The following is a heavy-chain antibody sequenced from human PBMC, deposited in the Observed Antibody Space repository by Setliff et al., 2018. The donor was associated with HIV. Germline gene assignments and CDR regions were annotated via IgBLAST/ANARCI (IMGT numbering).Heavy chain of an antibody. J-gene: IGHJ4*02. CDR3: APINWYQPIFDF. D-gene: IGHD2-2*01. Sequence: PSETLSLTCAVYNGSFNGYYWSWIRQPPGKGLEWIGEINHSGGTTYNPSLNGRVGISVDTSKNQFSLKLITLTVADTAVYYCAPINWYQPIFDFWGQGTLVTVSS. CDR1: NGSFNGYY. CDR2: INHSGGT. V-gene: IGHV4-34*01.